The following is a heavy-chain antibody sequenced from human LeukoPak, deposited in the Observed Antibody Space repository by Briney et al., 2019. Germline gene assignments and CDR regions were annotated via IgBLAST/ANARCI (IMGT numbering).Heavy chain of an antibody. CDR1: GGSISSSSYY. J-gene: IGHJ6*03. CDR2: IYYSGST. CDR3: ASFYCSGGSCYQYYSYYYMDV. Sequence: SETLSLTCTVSGGSISSSSYYWGWIRQPPGEGLEWIGSIYYSGSTYYNPPLKSRVTISVDTSKNQFSLKLSSVTAADTAVYYCASFYCSGGSCYQYYSYYYMDVWGKGTTVTISS. V-gene: IGHV4-39*07. D-gene: IGHD2-15*01.